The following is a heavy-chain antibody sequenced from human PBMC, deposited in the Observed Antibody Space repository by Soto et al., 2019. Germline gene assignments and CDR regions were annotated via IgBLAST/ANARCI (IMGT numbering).Heavy chain of an antibody. CDR1: GFTFSNYW. CDR2: ISSDGSTT. V-gene: IGHV3-74*01. CDR3: AREEPVRSWAPLDY. J-gene: IGHJ4*02. Sequence: EVQLVESGGGLVQPGGSLRLSCAASGFTFSNYWMHWVRQAPGKGLVWVSRISSDGSTTNYADSVRGRFTISRANAKNTLYLQMISLRAEDTAVYYCAREEPVRSWAPLDYRGQGNLVTVSS. D-gene: IGHD6-13*01.